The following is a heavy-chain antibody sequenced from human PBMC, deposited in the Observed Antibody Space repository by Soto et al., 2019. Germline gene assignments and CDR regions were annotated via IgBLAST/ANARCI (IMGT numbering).Heavy chain of an antibody. Sequence: QVQLVQSGAEVKKPGSSVKVSCKASGDTFSRYVISWVRQAPGQGLEWMGGITPILKTANYAQKFQNRVTILADKSTSTVYMELGSLRSEDTAVYYCARGQPHYYGSERPMDVWGQGTTVIVSS. D-gene: IGHD3-10*01. CDR1: GDTFSRYV. J-gene: IGHJ6*02. CDR3: ARGQPHYYGSERPMDV. V-gene: IGHV1-69*06. CDR2: ITPILKTA.